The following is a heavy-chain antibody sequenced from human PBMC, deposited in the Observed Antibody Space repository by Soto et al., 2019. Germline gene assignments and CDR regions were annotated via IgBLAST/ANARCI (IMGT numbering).Heavy chain of an antibody. CDR2: IXSKANSYAT. V-gene: IGHV3-73*01. CDR3: XXXXXXXXXXXXXXXYYMDV. Sequence: EVQLVESGGGLVQPGGSLKLSCAASGFTFSGSAMHWVRQASGKGLEWVGRIXSKANSYATAYAASVKGRFTISRDDSKXXXXXXXXXXXXXXXXXXXXXXXXXXXXXXXXXXXYYMDVWGKGTTVTVSS. J-gene: IGHJ6*03. CDR1: GFTFSGSA.